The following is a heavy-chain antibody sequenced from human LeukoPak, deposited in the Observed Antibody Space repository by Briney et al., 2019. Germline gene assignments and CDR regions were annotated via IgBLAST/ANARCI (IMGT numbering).Heavy chain of an antibody. J-gene: IGHJ4*02. CDR1: GGSISSSSYY. V-gene: IGHV4-39*01. CDR3: ATMAGGDY. Sequence: TASETLSLTCTVSGGSISSSSYYWGWIRQPPGKGLEWIGSIYYSGSTYYNLSLKSRVTISVDTSKNQFSLKLSSVTAADTAVYYCATMAGGDYWGQGTLVTVSS. D-gene: IGHD3-16*01. CDR2: IYYSGST.